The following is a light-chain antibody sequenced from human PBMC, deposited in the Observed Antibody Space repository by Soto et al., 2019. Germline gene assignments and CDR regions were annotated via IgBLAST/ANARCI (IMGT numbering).Light chain of an antibody. CDR2: GAS. J-gene: IGKJ4*01. CDR1: QSINKY. V-gene: IGKV1-39*01. CDR3: RETLNARLT. Sequence: DILMIQSPSSLSASVGGRVTITCRASQSINKYLNWYQVRPGKAPKLLISGASTLQSGVPSRFSGSGSGTDFTLTITTLQPEDFATYYCRETLNARLTFGGGTRVEI.